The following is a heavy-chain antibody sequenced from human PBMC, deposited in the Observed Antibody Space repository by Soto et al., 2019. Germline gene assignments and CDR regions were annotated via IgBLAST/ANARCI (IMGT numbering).Heavy chain of an antibody. D-gene: IGHD3-16*02. CDR3: ARGLVGLRLGELSYFAY. Sequence: SETLSLTCAVYGGSFSGYYWSWIRQPPGKGLEWIGEINHSGSTNYNPSLKSRVTISVDTSKNQFSLKLSSVTAADTAVYYCARGLVGLRLGELSYFAYWGQGTLVTVSS. V-gene: IGHV4-34*01. J-gene: IGHJ4*02. CDR2: INHSGST. CDR1: GGSFSGYY.